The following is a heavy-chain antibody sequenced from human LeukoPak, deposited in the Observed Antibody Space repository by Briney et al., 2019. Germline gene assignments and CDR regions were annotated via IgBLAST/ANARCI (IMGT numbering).Heavy chain of an antibody. CDR3: ARDSHAYDFRFFDC. CDR1: GGSISSGSYY. CDR2: IYTSGST. J-gene: IGHJ4*02. D-gene: IGHD3-3*01. Sequence: SQTLSLTCTVSGGSISSGSYYWSWIRQPAGKGLEWIGRIYTSGSTNYNPSLKSRVTISVDTSKNQFSLKLSSVTAADTAVYYCARDSHAYDFRFFDCWGQGTLVTVSS. V-gene: IGHV4-61*02.